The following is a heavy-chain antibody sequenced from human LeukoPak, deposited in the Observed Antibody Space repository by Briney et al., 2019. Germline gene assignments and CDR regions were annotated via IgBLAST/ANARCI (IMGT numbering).Heavy chain of an antibody. D-gene: IGHD1-26*01. CDR3: ARDSDIQWELRPMNAFDI. CDR2: ISYDGSNK. V-gene: IGHV3-30-3*01. Sequence: PGGSLRLSCAASGFTFSSYAMHWVRQAPGKGLEWVAVISYDGSNKYYADSVKGRFTISRDNSKNTLYLQMNSLRAEDTAVYYCARDSDIQWELRPMNAFDIWGQGTMVTVSS. J-gene: IGHJ3*02. CDR1: GFTFSSYA.